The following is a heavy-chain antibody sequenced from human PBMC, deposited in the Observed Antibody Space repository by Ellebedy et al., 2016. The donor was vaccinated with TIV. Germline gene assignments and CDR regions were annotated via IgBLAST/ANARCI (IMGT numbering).Heavy chain of an antibody. Sequence: GGSLRLSCAASGFSFSSYGMLWVRQSPGKGLEWVAIIWYDGSNKYYVDSVKGRFTISRDNSKNTLYLQMNSLRAEDTAVYYCARDSGGSYSLGYWGQGTLVTVS. CDR1: GFSFSSYG. V-gene: IGHV3-33*01. CDR2: IWYDGSNK. D-gene: IGHD1-26*01. CDR3: ARDSGGSYSLGY. J-gene: IGHJ4*02.